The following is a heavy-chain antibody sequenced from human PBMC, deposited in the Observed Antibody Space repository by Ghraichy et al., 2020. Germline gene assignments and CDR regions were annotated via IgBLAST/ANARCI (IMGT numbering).Heavy chain of an antibody. V-gene: IGHV3-7*01. CDR2: IKVDGTEK. J-gene: IGHJ4*02. Sequence: GGSLRLSCVASGLTFSSYWMSWVRQGPGKGLEWVANIKVDGTEKNYVDSVKGRFTISRDNAKNYLYLQMNSLRVEDTAVYYCARAKFDVWGSYPLGYWGRGILVTVSP. CDR3: ARAKFDVWGSYPLGY. D-gene: IGHD3-16*01. CDR1: GLTFSSYW.